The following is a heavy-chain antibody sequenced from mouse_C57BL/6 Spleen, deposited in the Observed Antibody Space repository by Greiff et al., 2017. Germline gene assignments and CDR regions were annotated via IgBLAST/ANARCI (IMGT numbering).Heavy chain of an antibody. CDR1: GYAFTNYL. V-gene: IGHV1-54*01. J-gene: IGHJ2*01. CDR2: INPGSGGT. CDR3: ARSGGGNYFDY. D-gene: IGHD3-1*01. Sequence: QVQLQQSGAELVRPGTSVKVSCKASGYAFTNYLIEWVKQRPGQGLEWIGVINPGSGGTNYNEKFKGKATLTADKSSSTAYMQLSSLTSEDSAVYFCARSGGGNYFDYWGQGTTLTVSS.